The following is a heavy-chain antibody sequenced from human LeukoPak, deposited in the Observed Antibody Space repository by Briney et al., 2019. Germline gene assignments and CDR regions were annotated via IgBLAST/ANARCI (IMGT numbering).Heavy chain of an antibody. J-gene: IGHJ4*02. Sequence: ASVKVSYKASGGTFSSYAISWVRQAPGQGLEWMGRIIPILGIANYAQKFQGRVTITADKSTSAAYMELSSLRSEDTAVYYCARGDYYDSSGYFDYWGQGTLVTVSS. D-gene: IGHD3-22*01. CDR2: IIPILGIA. CDR3: ARGDYYDSSGYFDY. CDR1: GGTFSSYA. V-gene: IGHV1-69*04.